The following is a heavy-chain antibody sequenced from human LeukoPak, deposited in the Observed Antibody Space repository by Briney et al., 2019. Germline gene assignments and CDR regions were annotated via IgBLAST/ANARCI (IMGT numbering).Heavy chain of an antibody. J-gene: IGHJ4*02. CDR1: GYSFTSYW. D-gene: IGHD3-22*01. CDR2: IYPGDSDT. CDR3: ARLKEDYYDSSGYYLGHYFDY. V-gene: IGHV5-51*01. Sequence: PGESLKISCKGSGYSFTSYWIGWVRQMPGKGLEWMGIIYPGDSDTRYSPSFQGQVTISADKSISTAYLQWSSLKASDTAMYYCARLKEDYYDSSGYYLGHYFDYWGQGTLVTVSS.